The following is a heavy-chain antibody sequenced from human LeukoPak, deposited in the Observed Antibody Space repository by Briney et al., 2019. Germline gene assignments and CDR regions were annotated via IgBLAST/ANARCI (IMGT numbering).Heavy chain of an antibody. CDR3: ARLRWTCTNGACCTGFEH. Sequence: GGSLRLSCAASGFTFSNYWMSWVRQAPGKGLEWVANIKPDGSEKYFVDSVKGRFTFSRDNAENSLYLLMNSLRAEDTAIYYCARLRWTCTNGACCTGFEHWGQGTLVTVSS. J-gene: IGHJ4*02. CDR2: IKPDGSEK. V-gene: IGHV3-7*01. D-gene: IGHD2-8*01. CDR1: GFTFSNYW.